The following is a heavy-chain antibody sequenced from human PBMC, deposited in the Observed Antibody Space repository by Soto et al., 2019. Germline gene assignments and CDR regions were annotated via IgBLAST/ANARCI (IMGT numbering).Heavy chain of an antibody. CDR1: GGSISSGDYY. V-gene: IGHV4-31*03. CDR3: ATRDRSGFSYWLDT. J-gene: IGHJ5*02. Sequence: QVQLQESGPGLVKPSQTLSLTCTVSGGSISSGDYYWSWIRQHPGKGLVWIGTIYFSGTTYYNPAHKSRVTISVDTSKNQFSLNLSSVTAADTAVYYWATRDRSGFSYWLDTWGQGTLVTVSS. D-gene: IGHD3-22*01. CDR2: IYFSGTT.